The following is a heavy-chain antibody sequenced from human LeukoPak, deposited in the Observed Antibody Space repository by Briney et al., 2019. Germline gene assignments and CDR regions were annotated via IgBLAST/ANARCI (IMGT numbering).Heavy chain of an antibody. V-gene: IGHV3-23*01. D-gene: IGHD3-16*01. CDR1: GGSFSGYY. J-gene: IGHJ4*02. CDR3: AKGTVWAAPVYYFDY. Sequence: ETLSLTCAVYGGSFSGYYWSWVRQAPGKGLEWVSAISGSGGSTYYADSVKGRFTISRDNSKNTLYLQMNSLRAEDTAVYYCAKGTVWAAPVYYFDYWGQGTLVTVSS. CDR2: ISGSGGST.